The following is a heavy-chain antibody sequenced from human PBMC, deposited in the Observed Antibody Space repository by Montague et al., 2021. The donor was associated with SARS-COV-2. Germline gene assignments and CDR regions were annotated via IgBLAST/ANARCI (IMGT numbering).Heavy chain of an antibody. CDR3: ARAVRCDIILSPYYAMDV. D-gene: IGHD2-21*02. V-gene: IGHV4-34*01. CDR1: GCSFSAYY. J-gene: IGHJ6*02. CDR2: INHRGRT. Sequence: SETLSLTCAVSGCSFSAYYWNWFRQPPGEGVVWIGDINHRGRTNFNPSLQSRVTVSLHTAKNKFSPKLRSVTAADTAVYYCARAVRCDIILSPYYAMDVWGQGTPVTVSS.